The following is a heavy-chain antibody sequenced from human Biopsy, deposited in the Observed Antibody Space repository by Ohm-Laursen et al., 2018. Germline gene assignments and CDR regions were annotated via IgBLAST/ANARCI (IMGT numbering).Heavy chain of an antibody. D-gene: IGHD6-19*01. CDR2: IFKDGNT. CDR1: GYSISSDYR. CDR3: ARVGSGWAPFDK. V-gene: IGHV4-38-2*01. J-gene: IGHJ4*02. Sequence: TLSLTCAVSGYSISSDYRWGWIRQAPGKTLEWLGNIFKDGNTHYNPSLRSRLIISIDTSKNQFSLMMASVSGADTAVYFCARVGSGWAPFDKWGPGTLVTVSS.